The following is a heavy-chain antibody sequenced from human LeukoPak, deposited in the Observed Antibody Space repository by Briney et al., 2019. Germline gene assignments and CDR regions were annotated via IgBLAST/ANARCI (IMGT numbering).Heavy chain of an antibody. V-gene: IGHV3-7*01. J-gene: IGHJ4*02. CDR3: ARDFSGYSPLYYFDY. CDR2: LNPDESIK. D-gene: IGHD3-22*01. CDR1: GFTFSSYW. Sequence: PGGSLRLSCTASGFTFSSYWMTWVRQAPGKGLEWVANLNPDESIKYYVDSVRGRFTISRDSAKNSLYLQMNSLRAGDTAVYYCARDFSGYSPLYYFDYWGQGTLVTVSS.